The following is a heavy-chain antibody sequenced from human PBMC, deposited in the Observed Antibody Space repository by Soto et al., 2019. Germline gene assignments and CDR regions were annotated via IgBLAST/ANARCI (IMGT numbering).Heavy chain of an antibody. CDR2: ISYDGSNQ. CDR3: ARLYLAATITSLDY. V-gene: IGHV3-30*03. D-gene: IGHD5-12*01. CDR1: GFTFNIYG. Sequence: GGSLRLSCAASGFTFNIYGMHWVRQAPDKGLEWVALISYDGSNQYYADSVKGRFTISRDNAENSLYLQMNSLRAEDTAVYYCARLYLAATITSLDYWGQGTLVTVSS. J-gene: IGHJ4*02.